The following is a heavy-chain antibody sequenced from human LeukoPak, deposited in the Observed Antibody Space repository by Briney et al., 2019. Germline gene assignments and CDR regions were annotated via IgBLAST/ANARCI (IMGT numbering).Heavy chain of an antibody. CDR1: GFTFSSYA. V-gene: IGHV3-30*04. J-gene: IGHJ4*02. Sequence: GRSLRLSCAASGFTFSSYAMHWVRQAPGKGLEWVAVISYDGSNKYYADSVKGRFTISRDNSKNTLYLQMNSLRAEDTAIYHCAQDRAWGAYAYWGQGALVTVSS. CDR3: AQDRAWGAYAY. CDR2: ISYDGSNK. D-gene: IGHD2-21*01.